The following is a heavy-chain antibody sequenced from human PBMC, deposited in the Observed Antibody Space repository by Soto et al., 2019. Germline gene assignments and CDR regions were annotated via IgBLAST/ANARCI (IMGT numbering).Heavy chain of an antibody. CDR1: GFTFSNYA. D-gene: IGHD6-19*01. V-gene: IGHV3-23*01. J-gene: IGHJ4*02. CDR2: ISNSGGNT. Sequence: GGSLRLSCATSGFTFSNYAMNWVRQAPGKGLEWVSTISNSGGNTYYADSVKGRFTISRDNSKNTLYLQMNSLRAEDTAIYYCATTFKIAVPGPFDYWGQGTLVTVSS. CDR3: ATTFKIAVPGPFDY.